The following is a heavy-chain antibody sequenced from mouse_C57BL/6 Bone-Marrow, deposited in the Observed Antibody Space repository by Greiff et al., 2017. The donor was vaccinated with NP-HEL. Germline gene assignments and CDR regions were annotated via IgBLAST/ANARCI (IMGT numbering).Heavy chain of an antibody. J-gene: IGHJ1*03. CDR1: GFTFSDFY. CDR2: SRNKANDYTT. Sequence: EVKLVQSGGGLVQPGRSLRLSCATSGFTFSDFYMEWVRQAPGKGLEWIATSRNKANDYTTEYSASVKARFIGSRATSQSILYLQMNGLRAEDTAIYYCARVMITTIEDLYFDVWGTGTTVTVSS. V-gene: IGHV7-1*01. CDR3: ARVMITTIEDLYFDV. D-gene: IGHD1-1*01.